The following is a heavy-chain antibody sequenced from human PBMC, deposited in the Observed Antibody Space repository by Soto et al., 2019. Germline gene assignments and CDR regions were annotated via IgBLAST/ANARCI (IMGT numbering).Heavy chain of an antibody. D-gene: IGHD6-13*01. J-gene: IGHJ4*02. CDR3: AMSSRGWDIAAPIGY. CDR1: GGSISSGGYY. V-gene: IGHV4-31*03. Sequence: PSETLSLTCTVSGGSISSGGYYWSWIRQHPGKGLEWIGYIYYSGSTYYNPSLKSRVTISVDTSKNQFSLKLSSVTAADTAVYYCAMSSRGWDIAAPIGYWGQGTLVTVSS. CDR2: IYYSGST.